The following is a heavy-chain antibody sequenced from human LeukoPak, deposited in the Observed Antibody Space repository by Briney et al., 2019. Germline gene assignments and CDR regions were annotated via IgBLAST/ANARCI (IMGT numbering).Heavy chain of an antibody. Sequence: SQTLSLTCTVSGGSISSGDDYWSWIRQPPGKGLEWIGYICYSGSTYYNPSLKSRVTISVDTSKNQFSLKLSSVTAADTAVYYCASTNYDILTGYYHPCYFDYWGQGTLVTVSS. CDR1: GGSISSGDDY. CDR2: ICYSGST. D-gene: IGHD3-9*01. CDR3: ASTNYDILTGYYHPCYFDY. V-gene: IGHV4-30-4*01. J-gene: IGHJ4*02.